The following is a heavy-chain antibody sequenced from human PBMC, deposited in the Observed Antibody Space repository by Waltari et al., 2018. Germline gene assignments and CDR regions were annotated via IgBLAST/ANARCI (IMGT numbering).Heavy chain of an antibody. Sequence: VQRVQSGAAGKKPGASLKIACKGSGYHFDTYWIGGARQRPGKGLEWMGIIFPGASDTTYSPSFQGQVTISADKSISTAFLQWNSLKASDTARYYCARLGADGYKYWGQGTLVTVSP. CDR3: ARLGADGYKY. D-gene: IGHD5-12*01. CDR2: IFPGASDT. J-gene: IGHJ4*02. CDR1: GYHFDTYW. V-gene: IGHV5-51*01.